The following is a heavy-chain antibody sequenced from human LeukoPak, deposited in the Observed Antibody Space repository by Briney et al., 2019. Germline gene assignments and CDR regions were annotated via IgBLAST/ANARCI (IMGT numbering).Heavy chain of an antibody. Sequence: ASVKVSCKASGYTFTKYGISWVRQAPGQGLEWMGWISAYNGNTNYAQKFQGRVTMTTDTSTNTAYMELRSLTSDDTAVYYCARDKHCSGGSCYSVNDAFDIWGQGTMVTVSS. V-gene: IGHV1-18*01. J-gene: IGHJ3*02. CDR2: ISAYNGNT. CDR3: ARDKHCSGGSCYSVNDAFDI. D-gene: IGHD2-15*01. CDR1: GYTFTKYG.